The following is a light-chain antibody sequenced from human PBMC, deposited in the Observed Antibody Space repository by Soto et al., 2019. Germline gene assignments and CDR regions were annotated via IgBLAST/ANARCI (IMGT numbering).Light chain of an antibody. CDR2: DAS. CDR1: QSVSSY. J-gene: IGKJ2*01. Sequence: EIVLTQSPATLALSPGEIATLSCRASQSVSSYLAWYQQKPGQAPRPLIYDASTKATGIPARFSGSGSGTDFTLTISSLEPEDLAVYYCQQRSNWRPYTFGQGTKLEIK. V-gene: IGKV3-11*01. CDR3: QQRSNWRPYT.